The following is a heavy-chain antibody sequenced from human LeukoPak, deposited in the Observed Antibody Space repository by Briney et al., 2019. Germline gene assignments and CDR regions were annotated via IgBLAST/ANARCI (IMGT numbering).Heavy chain of an antibody. CDR3: AKDCIVYYYYYMDV. V-gene: IGHV3-30*18. CDR2: ISYDGSNK. Sequence: GGSLRLSCAASGFTFSNYWMSWVRQAPGKGLEWVAVISYDGSNKYYADSVKGRFTISRDKSKNTLYLHMNSLRAEDTAVYYCAKDCIVYYYYYMDVWGKGTTVTVSS. D-gene: IGHD3-16*02. J-gene: IGHJ6*03. CDR1: GFTFSNYW.